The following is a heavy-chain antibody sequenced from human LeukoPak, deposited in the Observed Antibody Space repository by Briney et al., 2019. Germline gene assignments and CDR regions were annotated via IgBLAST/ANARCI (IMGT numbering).Heavy chain of an antibody. D-gene: IGHD5-24*01. CDR3: ARARMEEMATILNAFDI. CDR2: IYYTGGT. V-gene: IGHV4-61*05. J-gene: IGHJ3*02. CDR1: GGSISSSSYY. Sequence: SETLSLTCTVSGGSISSSSYYWGWIRQPPGKGLEWIGNIYYTGGTKYNPSLKSRVTISVDTSKNQFSLKLSSVTAADTAVYYCARARMEEMATILNAFDIRGQGTMVTVSS.